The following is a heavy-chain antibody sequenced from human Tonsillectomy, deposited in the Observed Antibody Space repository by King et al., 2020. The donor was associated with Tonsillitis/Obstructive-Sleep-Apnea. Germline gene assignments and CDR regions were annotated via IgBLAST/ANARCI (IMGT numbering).Heavy chain of an antibody. J-gene: IGHJ3*02. CDR1: GYSFTSYW. CDR2: IYPGDSDT. CDR3: ARPAPSLKDAFDI. V-gene: IGHV5-51*01. Sequence: VQLVESGAEVKKPGESLKISCKGSGYSFTSYWIGWVRQMPGKGLEWMGIIYPGDSDTRYSPSVQGQVTISADKSISTAYLQWSSLKASDTAMYYCARPAPSLKDAFDIWGQGTMVTVSS.